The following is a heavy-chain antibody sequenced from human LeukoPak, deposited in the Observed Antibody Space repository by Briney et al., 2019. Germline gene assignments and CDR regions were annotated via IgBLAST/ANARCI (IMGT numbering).Heavy chain of an antibody. V-gene: IGHV3-7*01. CDR2: IKQDGSEK. J-gene: IGHJ4*02. CDR1: GFIFSSKG. D-gene: IGHD6-13*01. CDR3: AREEAAADNY. Sequence: AGGSLRLSCAASGFIFSSKGMTWVRQAPGKGPEWVANIKQDGSEKYYVDSVKGRFTISRDNAKNSLYLQMNSLRAEDTAVYYCAREEAAADNYWGQGTLVTVSS.